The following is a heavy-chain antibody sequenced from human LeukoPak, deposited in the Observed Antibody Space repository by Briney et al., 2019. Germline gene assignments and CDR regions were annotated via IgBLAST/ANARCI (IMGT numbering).Heavy chain of an antibody. CDR3: ARRGGYGDAYYFDS. V-gene: IGHV3-23*01. J-gene: IGHJ4*02. CDR2: VTGSGGST. CDR1: GFTFSSYA. Sequence: GGSLRLSCAASGFTFSSYAMSWVRQAPGKGLEWVSAVTGSGGSTYYADSVKGRFTISRDNSKNTLYVQMNSLRAEDTAVYYCARRGGYGDAYYFDSWGQGTLVTVSS. D-gene: IGHD4-17*01.